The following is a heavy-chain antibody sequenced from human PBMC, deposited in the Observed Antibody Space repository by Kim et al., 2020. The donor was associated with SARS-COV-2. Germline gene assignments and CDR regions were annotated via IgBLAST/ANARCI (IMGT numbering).Heavy chain of an antibody. Sequence: ESVKCRFTISRDHAKNSLYLQMNSLRAEDTALYYCAKGADYYDSSASFDYWGQGTLVTVSS. J-gene: IGHJ4*02. CDR3: AKGADYYDSSASFDY. D-gene: IGHD3-22*01. V-gene: IGHV3-9*01.